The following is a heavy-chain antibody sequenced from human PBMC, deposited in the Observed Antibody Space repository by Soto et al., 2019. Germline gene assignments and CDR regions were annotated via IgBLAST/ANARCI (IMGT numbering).Heavy chain of an antibody. V-gene: IGHV4-30-4*01. CDR1: GGSINNGDYN. Sequence: SETLSLTCTVSGGSINNGDYNWSWIRQPPGKGLEWIGYIYYTGNTYYNPSLKSRVTMSVDTSKNQFSLKLASVTAADTAVYYCARVWAGAADFDYWGQGILVTVSS. J-gene: IGHJ4*02. CDR2: IYYTGNT. CDR3: ARVWAGAADFDY. D-gene: IGHD1-26*01.